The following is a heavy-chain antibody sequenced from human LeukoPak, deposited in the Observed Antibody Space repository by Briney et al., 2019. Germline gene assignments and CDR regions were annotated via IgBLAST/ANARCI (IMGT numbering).Heavy chain of an antibody. CDR2: IRYDGSNK. Sequence: GGSLRLSCAASGFTFSSYGMHWVRQAPGKGLEWVAFIRYDGSNKYYADSVKGRFTISRDNSKNTLYLQMNSLRAEDTAVYYCARDADDIVVVVAALDHWGQGTLVTVSS. CDR3: ARDADDIVVVVAALDH. D-gene: IGHD2-15*01. J-gene: IGHJ4*02. V-gene: IGHV3-30*02. CDR1: GFTFSSYG.